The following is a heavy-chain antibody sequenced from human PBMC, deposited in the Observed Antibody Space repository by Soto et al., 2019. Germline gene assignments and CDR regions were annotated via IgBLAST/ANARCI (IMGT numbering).Heavy chain of an antibody. V-gene: IGHV4-34*01. D-gene: IGHD1-26*01. CDR2: INHSGNT. CDR1: GGSLSGYY. J-gene: IGHJ4*02. CDR3: ARHHVRGRTIAGAAEF. Sequence: SATLSLTCAVYGGSLSGYYWSWIRQPPGKALEWLGEINHSGNTNYNPSLKSRVTISVDTSKNQLFLNLSSVTAAGTAMYYCARHHVRGRTIAGAAEFWGQGTLVTVSS.